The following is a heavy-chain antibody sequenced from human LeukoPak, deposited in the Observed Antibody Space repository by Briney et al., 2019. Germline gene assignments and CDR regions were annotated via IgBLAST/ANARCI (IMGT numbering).Heavy chain of an antibody. D-gene: IGHD6-19*01. J-gene: IGHJ6*02. CDR1: GYTFTSYD. V-gene: IGHV1-8*01. CDR3: ARKAPAVAGPAAYGMDV. Sequence: ASVKVSCKASGYTFTSYDINWVRQATGQGLEWMGWMNPNSGNTGYAQKFQGRVTMTRNTSISTAYMELSSLRSDDTAVYYCARKAPAVAGPAAYGMDVWGQGTTVTVSS. CDR2: MNPNSGNT.